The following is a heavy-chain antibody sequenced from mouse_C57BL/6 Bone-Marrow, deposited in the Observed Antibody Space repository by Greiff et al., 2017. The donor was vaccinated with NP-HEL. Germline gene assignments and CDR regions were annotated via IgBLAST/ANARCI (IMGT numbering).Heavy chain of an antibody. D-gene: IGHD1-1*01. V-gene: IGHV5-9*01. J-gene: IGHJ1*03. CDR1: GFTFSSYT. CDR3: AREGDGSSFYWYFDV. Sequence: EVKVVESGGGLVKPGGSLKLSCAASGFTFSSYTMSWVRQTPEKRLEWVATISGGGGNTYYPDSVKGRFTISRDNAKNTLYLQMSSLRSEDTALYYCAREGDGSSFYWYFDVWGTGTTVTVSS. CDR2: ISGGGGNT.